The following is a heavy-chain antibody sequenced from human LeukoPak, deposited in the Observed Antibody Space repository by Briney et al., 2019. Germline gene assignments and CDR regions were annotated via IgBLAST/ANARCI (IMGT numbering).Heavy chain of an antibody. CDR2: ILYSGST. Sequence: SETLSLTCTVSSVSISTRDYHWGWIRQSPGKELEWVGSILYSGSTYYNPSLESRLTISADTSKNQFSLKLSSVTAADTAVYYCARVRDSSSWTTLAYNWFDPWGQGTLVTVSS. J-gene: IGHJ5*02. V-gene: IGHV4-39*01. CDR3: ARVRDSSSWTTLAYNWFDP. CDR1: SVSISTRDYH. D-gene: IGHD6-13*01.